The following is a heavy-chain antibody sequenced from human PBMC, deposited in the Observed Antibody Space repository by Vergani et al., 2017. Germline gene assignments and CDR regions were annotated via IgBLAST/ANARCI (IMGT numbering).Heavy chain of an antibody. Sequence: QLQLQESGPGLVRPAETLSLTCTVSKNSISSRSHYWGWIRQSPGRGLEWIGSVYQSGNTFYNPSFKSRVTISVDTSNDQFSLRLASMAAADTAMYFWARQSAMIISQGHFDYWGQGVLVTVSS. J-gene: IGHJ4*02. D-gene: IGHD5-18*01. CDR3: ARQSAMIISQGHFDY. CDR1: KNSISSRSHY. V-gene: IGHV4-39*01. CDR2: VYQSGNT.